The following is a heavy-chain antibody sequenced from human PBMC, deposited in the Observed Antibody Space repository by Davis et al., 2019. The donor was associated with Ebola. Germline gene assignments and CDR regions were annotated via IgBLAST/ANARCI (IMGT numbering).Heavy chain of an antibody. CDR1: GGSISSGGYY. D-gene: IGHD5-18*01. CDR2: IYYSGST. J-gene: IGHJ4*02. Sequence: PSETLSLTCTVSGGSISSGGYYWSWIRQHPGKGLEWIGYIYYSGSTNYNPSLKSRVTISVDTSKNQFSLKLSSVTAADTAVYYCARDKGYSYGLDYWGQGTLVTVSS. CDR3: ARDKGYSYGLDY. V-gene: IGHV4-61*08.